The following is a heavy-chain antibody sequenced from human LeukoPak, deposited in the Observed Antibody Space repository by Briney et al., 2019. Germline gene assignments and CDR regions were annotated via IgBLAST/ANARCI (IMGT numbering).Heavy chain of an antibody. CDR3: AMGNYYDSSGVFDY. J-gene: IGHJ4*02. D-gene: IGHD3-22*01. Sequence: PGGSLRLSCAGSGFTFSSYYMIWVRQAPGKGLEWVSYISRSSSTICYADSVKGRFTISRDNAKNSLYLQMNSLRDEDTAVYYCAMGNYYDSSGVFDYWGQGTLVTVSS. CDR1: GFTFSSYY. V-gene: IGHV3-48*02. CDR2: ISRSSSTI.